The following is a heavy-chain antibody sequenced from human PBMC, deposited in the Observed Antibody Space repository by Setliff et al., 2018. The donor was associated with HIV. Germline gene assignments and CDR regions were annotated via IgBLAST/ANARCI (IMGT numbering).Heavy chain of an antibody. Sequence: SETLSLTCGVSGYSLTSGYYWGWIRQPPGKGLEWTGSIYHTGRTYYNRSLESRLTISIDTSKNQFSLKLTSVTAADTAMYYCASRIYYYDESRVLREEGFVPWGQGTLVTVSS. CDR3: ASRIYYYDESRVLREEGFVP. CDR1: GYSLTSGYY. D-gene: IGHD3-22*01. V-gene: IGHV4-38-2*01. J-gene: IGHJ5*02. CDR2: IYHTGRT.